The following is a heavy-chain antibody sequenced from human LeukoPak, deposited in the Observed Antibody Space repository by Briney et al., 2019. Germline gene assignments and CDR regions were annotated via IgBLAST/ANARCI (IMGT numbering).Heavy chain of an antibody. Sequence: GGSLRLSCAASGXTFSNYGVHWVRQAPGKGLEWVAVISYTGSNEYYPDSVKGRFTISRDNSKNTLYLQMNSLRAEDTAVYYCAKGHYDSSGYYFDYWGQGTLVTVSS. CDR3: AKGHYDSSGYYFDY. CDR1: GXTFSNYG. D-gene: IGHD3-22*01. V-gene: IGHV3-30*18. J-gene: IGHJ4*02. CDR2: ISYTGSNE.